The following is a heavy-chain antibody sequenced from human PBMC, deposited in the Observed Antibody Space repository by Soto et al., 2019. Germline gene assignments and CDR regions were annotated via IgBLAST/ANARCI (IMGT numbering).Heavy chain of an antibody. CDR1: GFTFSSYG. CDR3: AKGGYSGYDYGDY. CDR2: ISYDGSNK. Sequence: QVQLVESGGGVVQPGRSLRLSCATSGFTFSSYGMHWVRQAPGKGLEWVGVISYDGSNKYYADSVKGRFSISRDNSRNTLYLQMNSLRAEDTAVYYGAKGGYSGYDYGDYWGQGTLVTVSS. V-gene: IGHV3-30*18. D-gene: IGHD5-12*01. J-gene: IGHJ4*02.